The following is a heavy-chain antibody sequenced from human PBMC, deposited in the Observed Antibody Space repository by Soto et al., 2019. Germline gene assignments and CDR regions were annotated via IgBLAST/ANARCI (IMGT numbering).Heavy chain of an antibody. CDR2: ISAYNGNT. Sequence: QVQLVQSGAEVKKPGASVKVSCKASGYTFTRYGITWVRQAPGQGLEWLRWISAYNGNTNYAQKLQGRVTMTTDTSTKTAYMESRSLRSDHTAVYYCARDAYYDSSGYDYLGEYFQYSGQVTLVTVSS. D-gene: IGHD3-22*01. J-gene: IGHJ1*01. V-gene: IGHV1-18*01. CDR1: GYTFTRYG. CDR3: ARDAYYDSSGYDYLGEYFQY.